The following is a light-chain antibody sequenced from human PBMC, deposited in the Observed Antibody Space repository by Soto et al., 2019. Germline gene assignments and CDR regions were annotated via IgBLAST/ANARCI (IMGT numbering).Light chain of an antibody. Sequence: DIVLTQSPGTLSLSPGERATLSCRASQSVGSNYLAWYQQKPGQAPRLLIYAAFSRATGIPDRFSGSGSGTDFTLTITRLELEDFAVYYCQHYGTTVYTFGQGTKLEIK. CDR1: QSVGSNY. V-gene: IGKV3-20*01. CDR2: AAF. J-gene: IGKJ2*01. CDR3: QHYGTTVYT.